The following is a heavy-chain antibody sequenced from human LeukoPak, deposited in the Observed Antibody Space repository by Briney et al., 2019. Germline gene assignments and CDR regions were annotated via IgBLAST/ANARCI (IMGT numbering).Heavy chain of an antibody. J-gene: IGHJ4*02. CDR2: FDPENGET. D-gene: IGHD1-14*01. CDR1: GYTLTELS. Sequence: ASVKVSCKVSGYTLTELSMHWVRQAPGKGLEWMGGFDPENGETIYAQRFQGRVTMTEDTSADTAYMELSSLRSEDTAVYYCATTHGRFFDYWGQGTLVTVSS. CDR3: ATTHGRFFDY. V-gene: IGHV1-24*01.